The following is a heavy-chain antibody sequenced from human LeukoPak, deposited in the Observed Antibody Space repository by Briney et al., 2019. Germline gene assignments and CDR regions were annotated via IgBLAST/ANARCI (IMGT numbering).Heavy chain of an antibody. CDR2: VGGSGDST. Sequence: QPGGSLRLSCAASGFIFSSYAMSWVRQAPGKGLEWVSTVGGSGDSTYYADSVKGRFTVSRDNSKNTLYLQMNSLRVEDTAVYYCEKDRRGRAVAGTGNEHWGQGTLVTVSS. CDR1: GFIFSSYA. J-gene: IGHJ4*02. D-gene: IGHD6-19*01. V-gene: IGHV3-23*01. CDR3: EKDRRGRAVAGTGNEH.